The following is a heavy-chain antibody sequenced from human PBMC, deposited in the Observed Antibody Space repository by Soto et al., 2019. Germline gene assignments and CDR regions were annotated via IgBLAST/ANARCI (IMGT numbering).Heavy chain of an antibody. CDR3: ASSLVVVAGYYYYYGMDV. V-gene: IGHV1-2*02. J-gene: IGHJ6*02. CDR2: INPNSGGT. CDR1: GSTFTGYY. D-gene: IGHD2-15*01. Sequence: ASVKVSCKASGSTFTGYYMHWVRQAPGQGLEWMGWINPNSGGTNYAQKFQGRVTMTRDTSISTAYMELSRLRSDDTAVYYCASSLVVVAGYYYYYGMDVWGQGTTVTVSS.